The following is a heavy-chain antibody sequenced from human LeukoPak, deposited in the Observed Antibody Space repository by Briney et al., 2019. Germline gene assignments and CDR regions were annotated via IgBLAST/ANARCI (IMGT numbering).Heavy chain of an antibody. CDR1: GYTFTSYG. Sequence: GASVKVSCKASGYTFTSYGISWVRQAPGQGLEWMGGFDPEDGETIYAQKFQGRVTMTEDTSTDTAYMELSSLRSEDTAVYYCATAEYCTNGVCYTSPRGIDPWGQGTLVTVSS. CDR3: ATAEYCTNGVCYTSPRGIDP. CDR2: FDPEDGET. D-gene: IGHD2-8*01. V-gene: IGHV1-24*01. J-gene: IGHJ5*02.